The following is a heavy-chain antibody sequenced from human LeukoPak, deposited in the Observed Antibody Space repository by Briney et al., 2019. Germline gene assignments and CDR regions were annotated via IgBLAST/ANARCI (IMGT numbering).Heavy chain of an antibody. Sequence: QSGGSLRLSCAASGFTFSSYWMSWVRQAPGKGLEWVANIKQDGSEKYYVDSVKGRFTISRDNAKNSLYLQMNSLRAEDTAVYYCAKILWSGRRGWFDPWGQGTLVTVSS. V-gene: IGHV3-7*01. CDR2: IKQDGSEK. CDR1: GFTFSSYW. J-gene: IGHJ5*02. D-gene: IGHD3-3*01. CDR3: AKILWSGRRGWFDP.